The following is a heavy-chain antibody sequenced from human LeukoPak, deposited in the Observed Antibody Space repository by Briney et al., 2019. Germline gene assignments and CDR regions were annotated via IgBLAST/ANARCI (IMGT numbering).Heavy chain of an antibody. Sequence: ASVKVSCKASGYTFTSYDINWVRQATGQGLEWMGWMNPNSGNTGYAQKFQGRVTMTRNTSISTAYMELSSLRSEDTAVYYCARGGVTYYYGSGSTAHYGMDVWGQGTTVTVSS. CDR2: MNPNSGNT. D-gene: IGHD3-10*01. V-gene: IGHV1-8*01. CDR1: GYTFTSYD. CDR3: ARGGVTYYYGSGSTAHYGMDV. J-gene: IGHJ6*02.